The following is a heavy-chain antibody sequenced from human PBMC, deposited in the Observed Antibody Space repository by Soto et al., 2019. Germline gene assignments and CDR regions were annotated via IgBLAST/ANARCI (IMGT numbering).Heavy chain of an antibody. D-gene: IGHD4-17*01. CDR3: ARDHTTVTLYGMDV. CDR2: IYYSGST. Sequence: PSETLSLTCTVSGGSISSSSYYWGRIRQPPGKGLEWIGSIYYSGSTYYNPSLKSRVTISVDTSKNQFSLKLSSVTAADTAVYYCARDHTTVTLYGMDVWGQGTTVTVSS. J-gene: IGHJ6*02. V-gene: IGHV4-39*02. CDR1: GGSISSSSYY.